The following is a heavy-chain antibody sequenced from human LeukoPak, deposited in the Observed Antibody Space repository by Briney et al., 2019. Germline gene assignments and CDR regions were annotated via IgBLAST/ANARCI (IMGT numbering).Heavy chain of an antibody. CDR2: IYYTGST. CDR3: ARDPLGLYYFDY. J-gene: IGHJ4*02. V-gene: IGHV4-31*11. CDR1: GGSISNYY. Sequence: PSQTLSLTCAVSGGSISNYYWNWIRQHPGEGLEWIGYIYYTGSTNYNPSLESRVTISVDTSKNQFSLKLSSVAAADSAMYYCARDPLGLYYFDYWGQGTLVTVSS.